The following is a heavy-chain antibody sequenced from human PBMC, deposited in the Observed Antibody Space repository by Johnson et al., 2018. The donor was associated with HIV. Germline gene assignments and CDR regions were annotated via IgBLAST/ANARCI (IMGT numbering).Heavy chain of an antibody. Sequence: VQLVESGGGLVQPGGSLRLSSAASGFTFSDHYMDWVRQAPGKGLEWVGRASNKANRYNTEYAASGKGRFTISRDDSKNSLYLQMNSLKTEDTAVYYCTRVSFGEGAFDIWGHGTMVTVSS. CDR3: TRVSFGEGAFDI. D-gene: IGHD3-10*01. J-gene: IGHJ3*02. V-gene: IGHV3-72*01. CDR2: ASNKANRYNT. CDR1: GFTFSDHY.